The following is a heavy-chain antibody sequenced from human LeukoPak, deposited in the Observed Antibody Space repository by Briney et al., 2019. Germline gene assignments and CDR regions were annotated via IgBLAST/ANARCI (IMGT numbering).Heavy chain of an antibody. CDR1: RFTFSSYA. Sequence: GGSLRLSCAASRFTFSSYAMSWVRQAPGKGPEWVSAISGSGGSTYYADSVKGRFTISRDNSKNTLYLQMNSLRAEDTAVYYCAKPIRWYGEYYFDYWGQGTLVTVSS. J-gene: IGHJ4*02. D-gene: IGHD6-13*01. CDR3: AKPIRWYGEYYFDY. CDR2: ISGSGGST. V-gene: IGHV3-23*01.